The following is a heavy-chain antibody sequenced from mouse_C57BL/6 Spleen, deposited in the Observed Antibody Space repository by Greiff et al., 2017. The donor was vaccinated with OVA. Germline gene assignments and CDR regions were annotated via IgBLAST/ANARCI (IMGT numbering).Heavy chain of an antibody. V-gene: IGHV2-5*01. D-gene: IGHD1-1*01. Sequence: QVQLKESGPGLVQPSQSLSITCTVSGFSLTSYGVHWVRQSPGKGLEWLGVIWRGGSTDYNAAFMSRLSITKDNSKSQVFFKMNSLQADDTAIYYCAIHYYGSSYDYAMDYWGQGTSVTVSS. CDR2: IWRGGST. CDR3: AIHYYGSSYDYAMDY. CDR1: GFSLTSYG. J-gene: IGHJ4*01.